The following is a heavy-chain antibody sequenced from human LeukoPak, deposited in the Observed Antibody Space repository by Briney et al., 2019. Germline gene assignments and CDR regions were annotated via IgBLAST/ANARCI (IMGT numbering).Heavy chain of an antibody. Sequence: PGGSLRLSCTASGFTFGDYAMSWVRQAPGKGLEWVGFIRSKAYGGTTEYAASVKGRFTISRDDSKSIAYLQMNSLKTEDTAVYYCTRVLLWFGESYYMDVWGKGTTVTISS. CDR3: TRVLLWFGESYYMDV. V-gene: IGHV3-49*04. CDR1: GFTFGDYA. CDR2: IRSKAYGGTT. J-gene: IGHJ6*03. D-gene: IGHD3-10*01.